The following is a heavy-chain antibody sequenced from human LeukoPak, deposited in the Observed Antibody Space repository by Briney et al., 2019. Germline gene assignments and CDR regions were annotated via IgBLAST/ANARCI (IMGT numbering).Heavy chain of an antibody. CDR1: GFTFSSYA. V-gene: IGHV3-48*04. J-gene: IGHJ4*02. CDR3: ARGHYGLDY. CDR2: IWNSGSTI. D-gene: IGHD3-16*01. Sequence: GGSLRLSCAASGFTFSSYAMSWVRQAPGKGLEWVSYIWNSGSTIYYADSVKGRFTVSRDNAKNSVYLQMNSLRVEDTAVYYCARGHYGLDYWGQGTMVTVSS.